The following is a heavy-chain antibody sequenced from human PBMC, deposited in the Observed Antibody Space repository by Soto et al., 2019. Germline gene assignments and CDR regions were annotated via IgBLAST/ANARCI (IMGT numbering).Heavy chain of an antibody. D-gene: IGHD6-19*01. CDR2: INSDGSST. V-gene: IGHV3-74*01. CDR1: GFTFSSYW. J-gene: IGHJ6*02. Sequence: PGGSLRLSCAASGFTFSSYWMHWVRQAPGKGLVWVSRINSDGSSTSYADSVKGRFTISRDNAKNTLYLQMNSLRAEDTAVYYCARDQYSSGLYYYGMDVWGQGTTVTVSS. CDR3: ARDQYSSGLYYYGMDV.